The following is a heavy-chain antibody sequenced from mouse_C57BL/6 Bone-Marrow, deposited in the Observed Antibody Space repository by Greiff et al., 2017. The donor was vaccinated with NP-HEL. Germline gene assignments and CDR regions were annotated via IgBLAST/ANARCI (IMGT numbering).Heavy chain of an antibody. CDR2: IYPGDGDT. J-gene: IGHJ3*01. Sequence: VKLMESGAELVKPGASVKISCKASGYEFSNYWMNWVKQRPGKGLEWIGQIYPGDGDTNYNGKFKDKATLTADKSSSTAYMQLSRLTSEDSAVYFGARGAYWGQGTLVTVSA. V-gene: IGHV1-80*01. CDR1: GYEFSNYW. CDR3: ARGAY.